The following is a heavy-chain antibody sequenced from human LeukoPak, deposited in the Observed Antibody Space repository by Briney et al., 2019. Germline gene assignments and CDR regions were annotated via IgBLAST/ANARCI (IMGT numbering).Heavy chain of an antibody. Sequence: GGSLRLSCAASGFTFSSYAMSWVRQALGKGLEWVSAISGSGGSTYYADSVKGRFTISRDNSKNTLYLQMNSLRAEDTAVYYCAKDRVLYSSSLPFDYWGQGTLVTVSS. CDR1: GFTFSSYA. CDR3: AKDRVLYSSSLPFDY. V-gene: IGHV3-23*01. D-gene: IGHD6-13*01. CDR2: ISGSGGST. J-gene: IGHJ4*02.